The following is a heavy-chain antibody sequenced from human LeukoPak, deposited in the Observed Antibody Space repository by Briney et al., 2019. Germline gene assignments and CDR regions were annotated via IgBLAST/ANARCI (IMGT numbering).Heavy chain of an antibody. CDR2: IYYTGTT. CDR1: GGSLSGHY. J-gene: IGHJ4*02. D-gene: IGHD2-2*01. V-gene: IGHV4-59*11. Sequence: ASETLSLTCTVGGGSLSGHYWGWIRQPPGKGLEPVGHIYYTGTTFYNPSLNSRVTITLDTSRNQFSLRLTSVIAADTAVYYCARFSWGCSTASCYLTNWGQGTLVTVSS. CDR3: ARFSWGCSTASCYLTN.